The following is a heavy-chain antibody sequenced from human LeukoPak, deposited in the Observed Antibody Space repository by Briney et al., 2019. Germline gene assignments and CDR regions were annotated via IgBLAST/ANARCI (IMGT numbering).Heavy chain of an antibody. J-gene: IGHJ6*03. Sequence: GGSLRLSCAASGFTVFSNYMSWVRQAPGKGLEWVSVIYSDGTTYYADSVQGRFTISRDNSRNTVYLQMKSLRAEDTAVYFCARERSYYYYYMDVWGKGTTVTVSS. CDR1: GFTVFSNY. CDR3: ARERSYYYYYMDV. V-gene: IGHV3-53*01. CDR2: IYSDGTT. D-gene: IGHD3-10*01.